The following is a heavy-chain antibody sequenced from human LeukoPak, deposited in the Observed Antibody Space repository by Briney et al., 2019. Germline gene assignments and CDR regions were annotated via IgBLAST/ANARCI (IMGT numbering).Heavy chain of an antibody. CDR1: GGSISSGGYS. J-gene: IGHJ5*02. V-gene: IGHV4-30-2*01. Sequence: SETLSLTCAVSGGSISSGGYSWSWIQQPPGKGLEWIGYIYHSGSTYYNPSLKSRVTISVDRSKNQFSLKLSSVTAADTAVYYCAGSPLGYCSSTSCYENWFDPWGQGTLVTVSS. D-gene: IGHD2-2*01. CDR2: IYHSGST. CDR3: AGSPLGYCSSTSCYENWFDP.